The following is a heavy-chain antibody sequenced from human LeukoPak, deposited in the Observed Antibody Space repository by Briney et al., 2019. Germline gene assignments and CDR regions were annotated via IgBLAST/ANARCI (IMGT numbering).Heavy chain of an antibody. CDR2: IYPGDSDT. CDR1: GYSFTSYW. CDR3: ARHGSVYDPKNYYMDV. J-gene: IGHJ6*03. V-gene: IGHV5-51*01. D-gene: IGHD5/OR15-5a*01. Sequence: GESLMISCKGSGYSFTSYWIGWVRQMPGKGLEWMGIIYPGDSDTRYSPSFQGQVTISADKSISTAYLQWSSLKASDTAMYYCARHGSVYDPKNYYMDVWGKGTTVTISS.